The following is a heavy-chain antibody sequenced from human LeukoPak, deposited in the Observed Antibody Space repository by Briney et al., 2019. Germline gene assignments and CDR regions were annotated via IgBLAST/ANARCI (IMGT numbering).Heavy chain of an antibody. CDR3: VRDRNWAFDY. CDR1: GLTFNSFT. V-gene: IGHV3-48*01. CDR2: INTKSKTI. Sequence: QPGGSLRLSCAASGLTFNSFTMNWVRQAPGKGLEWISYINTKSKTIYYADSVEGRFTISRDNAKNSLHLQMNSLRAEDTALYYCVRDRNWAFDYWGQGTLVTVSS. D-gene: IGHD7-27*01. J-gene: IGHJ4*02.